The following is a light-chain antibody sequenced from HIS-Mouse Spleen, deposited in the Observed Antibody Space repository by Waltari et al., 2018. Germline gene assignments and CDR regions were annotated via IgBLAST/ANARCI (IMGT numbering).Light chain of an antibody. Sequence: QSALTQPASVSGSPGQSITISCTGTSSDVGSYTLVPWYQQPPGKAPKLMIYEGSKRPSGVSNRFSGSKSGNTASLTISGLQAEDEADYYCCSYAGSSTLVFGGGTKLTVL. J-gene: IGLJ3*02. CDR3: CSYAGSSTLV. CDR1: SSDVGSYTL. V-gene: IGLV2-23*01. CDR2: EGS.